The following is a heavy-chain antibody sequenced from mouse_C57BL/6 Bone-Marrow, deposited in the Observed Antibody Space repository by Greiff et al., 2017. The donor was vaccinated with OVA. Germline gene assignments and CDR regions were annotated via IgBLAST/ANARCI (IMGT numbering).Heavy chain of an antibody. J-gene: IGHJ2*01. CDR1: GYTFTSYW. V-gene: IGHV1-64*01. CDR2: IHPTRGCT. Sequence: VQLQQPGAELVKPGASVKLSCKASGYTFTSYWMHWVKQRPGQGLAWIGMIHPTRGCTNSNAKFKSQATLTVDKSSSTAYMQLSSLTSEDSAVYYGAASSRSLCDYGGQGTTLTVSS. D-gene: IGHD6-1*01. CDR3: AASSRSLCDY.